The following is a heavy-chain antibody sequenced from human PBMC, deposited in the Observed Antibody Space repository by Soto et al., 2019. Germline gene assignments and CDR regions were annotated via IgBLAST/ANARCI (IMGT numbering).Heavy chain of an antibody. J-gene: IGHJ4*02. Sequence: SETLSLTCTVSGGSISSDSYYWTWIRQTPGKGLQWIGQINHSGSSIYNPSLKNRVTISTMSNNKFSLELSSVTAADTAVYYCTRGLFSGSYYSGGWYYFDSWGQGTMVTVSS. CDR2: INHSGSS. V-gene: IGHV4-39*07. D-gene: IGHD1-26*01. CDR1: GGSISSDSYY. CDR3: TRGLFSGSYYSGGWYYFDS.